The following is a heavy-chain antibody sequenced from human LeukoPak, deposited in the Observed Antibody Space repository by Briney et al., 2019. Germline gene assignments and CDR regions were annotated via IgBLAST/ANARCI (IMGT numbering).Heavy chain of an antibody. V-gene: IGHV3-11*01. CDR3: ARDGVLRHFDWLYYFDY. J-gene: IGHJ4*02. CDR1: GFTFSDYN. CDR2: ISRSGSTK. D-gene: IGHD3-9*01. Sequence: GGSLRLSCAASGFTFSDYNMRWIRQAPGEGLEWVSSISRSGSTKYYADSVKGRFTISRDNAKNSLYLQMNSLRAEDTAVYYCARDGVLRHFDWLYYFDYWGQGTLVTVSS.